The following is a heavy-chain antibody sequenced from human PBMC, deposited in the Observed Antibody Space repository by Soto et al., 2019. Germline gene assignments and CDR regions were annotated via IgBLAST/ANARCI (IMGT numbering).Heavy chain of an antibody. V-gene: IGHV1-45*02. Sequence: QMQLVQSGAEVKKTGSTVTVSCKALGNTFTYRYLHWVRQAPGQALEGMGWITPFRGDVHNAHKFQERANITRDRSINTAYMRMSSLRSEDTAMYYCASGGAVSGPFTWELPDHWGQGTLVTVSS. J-gene: IGHJ4*02. CDR1: GNTFTYRY. CDR2: ITPFRGDV. D-gene: IGHD1-26*01. CDR3: ASGGAVSGPFTWELPDH.